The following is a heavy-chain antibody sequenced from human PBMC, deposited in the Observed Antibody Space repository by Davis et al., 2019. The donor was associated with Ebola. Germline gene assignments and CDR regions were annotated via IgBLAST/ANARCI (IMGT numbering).Heavy chain of an antibody. J-gene: IGHJ5*02. Sequence: MPSETLSLTCTVSGGSISISNYYWTWIRQPPGKGLQWIGSIYYSGTTYYNPSLKSRVTISVDTSKSQFSLKLNSVTGADTAVYYCARQSYSGGYFNWIDPWGQGILVTVSS. D-gene: IGHD1-26*01. CDR2: IYYSGTT. CDR3: ARQSYSGGYFNWIDP. V-gene: IGHV4-39*01. CDR1: GGSISISNYY.